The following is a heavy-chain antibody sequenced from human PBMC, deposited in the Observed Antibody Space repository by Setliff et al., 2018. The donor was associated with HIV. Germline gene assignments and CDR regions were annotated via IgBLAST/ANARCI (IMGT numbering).Heavy chain of an antibody. J-gene: IGHJ4*02. Sequence: PSETLSLTCAVYGGTFSGYYWSWIRQPPGKGLEWIGEINHDGSTHFNPALKSRLTISVDTSKNQFSLKLRSVTAADTATYYCARDRALRFSKSPSFNYFDVWGQGALVTVSS. CDR1: GGTFSGYY. CDR2: INHDGST. CDR3: ARDRALRFSKSPSFNYFDV. D-gene: IGHD3-10*01. V-gene: IGHV4-34*01.